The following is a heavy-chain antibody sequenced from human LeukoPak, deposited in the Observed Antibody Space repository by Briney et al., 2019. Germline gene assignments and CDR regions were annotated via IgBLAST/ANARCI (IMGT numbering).Heavy chain of an antibody. Sequence: ASVKVSCTASGCTFTSYYINWVRQAPGQGLEWMGWISAYNGITNYAQKLQDRVTMTTDTSTSTAYMELRSLTSDDTAVYYCARDSGSDSSNWYGKWLAPWGQGTLVTVSS. CDR2: ISAYNGIT. V-gene: IGHV1-18*01. D-gene: IGHD6-13*01. J-gene: IGHJ5*02. CDR3: ARDSGSDSSNWYGKWLAP. CDR1: GCTFTSYY.